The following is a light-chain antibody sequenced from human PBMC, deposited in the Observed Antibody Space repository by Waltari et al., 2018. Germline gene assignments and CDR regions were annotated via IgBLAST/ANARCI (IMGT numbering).Light chain of an antibody. V-gene: IGKV1-13*02. CDR3: QQLHSYPRA. CDR1: QDLDNW. Sequence: AIQVTQSPSSLSASVGDSVTITCRASQDLDNWLAWYQQKPGNVPNLLIYGASVLESGVPSRFSGSGSGTDFTLTISSLQPEDFATYYCQQLHSYPRAFGGGTKVESK. J-gene: IGKJ4*01. CDR2: GAS.